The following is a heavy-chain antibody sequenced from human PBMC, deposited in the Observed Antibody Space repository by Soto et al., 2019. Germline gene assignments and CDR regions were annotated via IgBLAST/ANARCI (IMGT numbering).Heavy chain of an antibody. Sequence: VEVSCKASGYAFTSYAMHWVRQAPGQRLEWMGWINAGNGNTKYSQKFQGRVTITRDTSASTAYMELSSLRSEDTAVYYCARDFSVAAAGPLDYWGQGTLVTVSS. J-gene: IGHJ4*02. CDR1: GYAFTSYA. V-gene: IGHV1-3*01. D-gene: IGHD6-13*01. CDR3: ARDFSVAAAGPLDY. CDR2: INAGNGNT.